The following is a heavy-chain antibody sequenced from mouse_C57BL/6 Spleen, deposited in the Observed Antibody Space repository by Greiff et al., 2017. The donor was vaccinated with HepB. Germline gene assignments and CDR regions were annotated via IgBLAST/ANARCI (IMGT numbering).Heavy chain of an antibody. CDR3: ARSAGTSWYFDV. Sequence: QVQLKQPGAELVKPGASVKLSCKASGYTFTSYWMQWVKQRPGQGLEWIGEIDPSDSYTNYNQKFKGKATLTVDTSSSTAYMQLSSLTSEDSAVYYCARSAGTSWYFDVWGTGTTVTVSS. D-gene: IGHD4-1*01. CDR1: GYTFTSYW. V-gene: IGHV1-50*01. CDR2: IDPSDSYT. J-gene: IGHJ1*03.